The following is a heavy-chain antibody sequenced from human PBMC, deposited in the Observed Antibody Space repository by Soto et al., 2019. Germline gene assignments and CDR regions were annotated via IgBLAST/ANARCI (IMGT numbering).Heavy chain of an antibody. CDR2: INQDGTQT. CDR1: GFSLSAYW. J-gene: IGHJ4*02. V-gene: IGHV3-7*01. Sequence: EVQLVESGGALVQPGGSLRLSCVASGFSLSAYWMHWVRQTPGKGLEWVANINQDGTQTYHVSSVRGRFSISRDNARNSLYLQMNSRGFEYTDVYFFTSAIGECEAFWGQGTLVTLSP. CDR3: TSAIGECEAF.